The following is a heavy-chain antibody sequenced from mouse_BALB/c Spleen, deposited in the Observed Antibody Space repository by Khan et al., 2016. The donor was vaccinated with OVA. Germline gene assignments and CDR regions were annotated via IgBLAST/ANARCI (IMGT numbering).Heavy chain of an antibody. CDR3: ARAPLLSDFDY. Sequence: QMQLEESGAELARPGASVTLSCKASGYTFTSYWMQWVKQRPGQGLEWIVAIYPGDGDTRYTQKFKGKATLTADKSSSTAYMQLSSLASEDSAVYYCARAPLLSDFDYWGQGTTLTVSS. J-gene: IGHJ2*01. CDR2: IYPGDGDT. CDR1: GYTFTSYW. D-gene: IGHD2-1*01. V-gene: IGHV1-87*01.